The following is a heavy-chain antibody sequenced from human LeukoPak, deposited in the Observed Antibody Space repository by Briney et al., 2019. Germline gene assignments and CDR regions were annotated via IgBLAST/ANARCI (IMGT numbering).Heavy chain of an antibody. Sequence: ASVKVSCKASGYTFTGYYMHWVRQAPGQGLEWMGWINPNSGGTNYAQKFQGRVTMTRDTSTSTAYMELRSLRSDDTAVYYCASYGSGNQQDAFDIWGQGTMVTVSS. CDR2: INPNSGGT. CDR3: ASYGSGNQQDAFDI. CDR1: GYTFTGYY. D-gene: IGHD3-10*01. J-gene: IGHJ3*02. V-gene: IGHV1-2*02.